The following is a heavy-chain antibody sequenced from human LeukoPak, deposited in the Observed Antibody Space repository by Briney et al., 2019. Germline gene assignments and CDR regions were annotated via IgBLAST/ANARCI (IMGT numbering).Heavy chain of an antibody. V-gene: IGHV4-34*01. J-gene: IGHJ6*02. Sequence: SETLSLTCAVYGGSFSGYYWSWIRQPPGKGLEWIGEINHSGSTNYNPSLKSRVTISVDTSKNQFSLKLSSVTAADTAVYYCARVSCGDSTGDYYYGMDVWGQGTTVTVSS. CDR3: ARVSCGDSTGDYYYGMDV. CDR1: GGSFSGYY. D-gene: IGHD4-17*01. CDR2: INHSGST.